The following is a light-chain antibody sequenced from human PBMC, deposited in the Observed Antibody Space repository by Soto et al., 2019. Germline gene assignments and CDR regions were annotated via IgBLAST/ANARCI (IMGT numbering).Light chain of an antibody. CDR3: SSYISSSTYV. J-gene: IGLJ1*01. Sequence: QSALTQPASVSGSPGQSITISCTGTSSDVGGYNYVSWYQQHPGKAPKLMIYDVSNRPSGVSNRFSGSKSGNTASLTISGPQDEDEADYYCSSYISSSTYVFGTGTKLTVL. V-gene: IGLV2-14*01. CDR1: SSDVGGYNY. CDR2: DVS.